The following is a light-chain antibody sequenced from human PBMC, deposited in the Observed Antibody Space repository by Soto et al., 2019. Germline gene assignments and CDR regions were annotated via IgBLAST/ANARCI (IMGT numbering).Light chain of an antibody. J-gene: IGLJ1*01. CDR1: SSDVGGYNY. CDR3: TSYTTRSPCV. CDR2: EVN. Sequence: SALTQPASVSGSPGQSITISCTGTSSDVGGYNYVSWYQQHPGKAPKLMIYEVNNRPSGVSDRFSGSKSGNTASLTISGLQAEDEADYYCTSYTTRSPCVFGTGTKLTVL. V-gene: IGLV2-14*01.